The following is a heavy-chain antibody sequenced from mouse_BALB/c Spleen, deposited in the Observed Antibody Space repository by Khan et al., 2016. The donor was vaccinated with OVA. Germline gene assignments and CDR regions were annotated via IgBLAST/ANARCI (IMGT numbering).Heavy chain of an antibody. D-gene: IGHD1-1*01. Sequence: DLVKPGASVKLSCKASGYTFTSYWINWIKQRPGQGFEWIGRIGPGSGSTYYNEVFKGKATLTVDTSSSTAYIQLSSLSSEDSAVYFCARENYYWRTCYAMDYWGQGTSVTVSS. V-gene: IGHV1S41*01. CDR1: GYTFTSYW. CDR2: IGPGSGST. J-gene: IGHJ4*01. CDR3: ARENYYWRTCYAMDY.